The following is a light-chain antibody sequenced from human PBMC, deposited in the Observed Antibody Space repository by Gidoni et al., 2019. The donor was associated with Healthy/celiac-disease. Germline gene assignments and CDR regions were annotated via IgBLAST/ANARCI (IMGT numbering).Light chain of an antibody. CDR2: GAS. CDR1: PSVSSN. CDR3: QQYNNWPST. V-gene: IGKV3-15*01. J-gene: IGKJ1*01. Sequence: IVMTQSPATLSVSPGERATLSCRASPSVSSNLAWYQQKPGQSPRLLIYGASTRATGIPARFSGSGYGTEFTLTISSLQSEDFAVYYCQQYNNWPSTFGQGTKVEIK.